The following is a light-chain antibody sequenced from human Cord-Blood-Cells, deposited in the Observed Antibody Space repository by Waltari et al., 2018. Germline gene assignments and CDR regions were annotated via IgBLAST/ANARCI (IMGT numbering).Light chain of an antibody. J-gene: IGKJ2*01. Sequence: AIRITPSPSSFSSSTVYRVTFTCRASQGISSYLAWYQQKPGKAPKLLIYAASTLQSGVPSRFSGSGSGTDFTLTISCLQSEDFATYYCQQYYSYPYTFGQGTKLEIK. CDR1: QGISSY. V-gene: IGKV1-8*01. CDR3: QQYYSYPYT. CDR2: AAS.